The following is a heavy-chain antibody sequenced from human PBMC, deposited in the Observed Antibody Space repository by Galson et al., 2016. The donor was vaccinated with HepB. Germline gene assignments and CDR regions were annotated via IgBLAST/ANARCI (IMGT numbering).Heavy chain of an antibody. D-gene: IGHD3/OR15-3a*01. J-gene: IGHJ6*02. V-gene: IGHV3-11*06. CDR1: GFIFSDYF. CDR2: ISKGSTYT. Sequence: SLRLSCAASGFIFSDYFMTWVRQAPGKGLEWVSYISKGSTYTNYADSVKGRFTISRDNAKNSLFLQMNSLRAENTAVYYCARAGLENYYYGLAVWGQGTTVTVSS. CDR3: ARAGLENYYYGLAV.